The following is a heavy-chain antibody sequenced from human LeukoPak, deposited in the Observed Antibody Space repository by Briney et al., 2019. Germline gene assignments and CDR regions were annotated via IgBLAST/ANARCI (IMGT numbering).Heavy chain of an antibody. V-gene: IGHV3-23*01. CDR2: ISGSGGST. CDR3: AKDLDYGDYPGYYFDY. J-gene: IGHJ4*02. Sequence: PGRSLRLSCAASGFTFSSYAMSWVRQAPGKGLEWVSAISGSGGSTYYADSVKGRFTISRDNSKNTLYLQMNSLRAEDTAVYYCAKDLDYGDYPGYYFDYWGQGTLVTVSS. D-gene: IGHD4-17*01. CDR1: GFTFSSYA.